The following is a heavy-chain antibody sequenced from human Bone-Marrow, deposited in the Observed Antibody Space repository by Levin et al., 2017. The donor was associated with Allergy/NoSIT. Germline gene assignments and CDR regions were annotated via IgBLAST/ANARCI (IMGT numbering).Heavy chain of an antibody. D-gene: IGHD2-21*01. Sequence: TGGSLRLSCAASGFDFSRYGMNWVRQAPGKGLEWVASMSFDEVDKYYADSVKGRFTISRDNSKNTLFLEMTSLRPEDTAVYHCAKAPLTYCSGDFCTSNYFDWWGQGTLVTVSS. CDR1: GFDFSRYG. V-gene: IGHV3-30*18. CDR3: AKAPLTYCSGDFCTSNYFDW. J-gene: IGHJ4*02. CDR2: MSFDEVDK.